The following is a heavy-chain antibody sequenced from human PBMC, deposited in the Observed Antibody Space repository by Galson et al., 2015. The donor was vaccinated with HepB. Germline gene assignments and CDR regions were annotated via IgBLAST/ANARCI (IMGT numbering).Heavy chain of an antibody. Sequence: SLRLSCAASGLNLEDHDISGVRQAPGRGLQWVSAISKNDISTHYAVHVKGSFTISRQKSKNVVVLQMNRLKVEDTAVYYCARGSPTSFYYYYMDVWGKGTTVTVSS. CDR1: GLNLEDHD. J-gene: IGHJ6*03. V-gene: IGHV3-23*05. CDR2: ISKNDIST. CDR3: ARGSPTSFYYYYMDV.